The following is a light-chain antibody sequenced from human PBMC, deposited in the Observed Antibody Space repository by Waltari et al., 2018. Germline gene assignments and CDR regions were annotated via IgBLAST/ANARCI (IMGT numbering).Light chain of an antibody. Sequence: IVLTQSPGTLSLSPGGRATLSCGASQDIGHYLAWYQQKPGQAPRLLIYATSTRAAGIPDRFSGSGSGADFSLTITRLEPEDFAVYYCQHHVRLPATFGQGTKV. V-gene: IGKV3-20*01. J-gene: IGKJ1*01. CDR1: QDIGHY. CDR3: QHHVRLPAT. CDR2: ATS.